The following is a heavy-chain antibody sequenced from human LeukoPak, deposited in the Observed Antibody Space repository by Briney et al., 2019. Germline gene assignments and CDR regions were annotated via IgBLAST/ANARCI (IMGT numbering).Heavy chain of an antibody. CDR1: GGSISSSSSY. V-gene: IGHV4-39*01. CDR3: ARHRRNWFDP. CDR2: IFHSGRT. J-gene: IGHJ5*02. Sequence: SETLSLTCTVPGGSISSSSSYWGWIRQPPGKGLEWIGHIFHSGRTSYNPSLMSRVTISVDTSKNQFSLKLSSVTAADTAVYYCARHRRNWFDPWGQGTLVTVSS.